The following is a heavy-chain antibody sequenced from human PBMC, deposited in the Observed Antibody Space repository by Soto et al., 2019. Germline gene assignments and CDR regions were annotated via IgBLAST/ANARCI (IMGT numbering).Heavy chain of an antibody. Sequence: PSETLSLTCTVSGGSISSSSYYWGWIRQPPGKGLEWIGSIYYSGSTYYNPSLKSRVTISVDTSKNQFSLKLSSVTAADTAVYYCARGYDSSGYFTLYYWGQGNLVTVSS. D-gene: IGHD3-22*01. CDR1: GGSISSSSYY. CDR3: ARGYDSSGYFTLYY. V-gene: IGHV4-39*01. J-gene: IGHJ4*02. CDR2: IYYSGST.